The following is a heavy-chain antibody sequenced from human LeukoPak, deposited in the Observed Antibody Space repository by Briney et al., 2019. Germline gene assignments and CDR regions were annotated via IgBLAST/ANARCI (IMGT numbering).Heavy chain of an antibody. CDR1: GDSVSSNSAT. D-gene: IGHD3-3*01. Sequence: SQTLSLTCAISGDSVSSNSATWNWIRQSPSRGLEWLGRTYYRSKWYNDYAVSVKSRITINPDTSKNQFSLQLNSVTPEDTAVYYCAREEGITIFGVVMPRYYGMDAWGQGTTVTVSS. CDR2: TYYRSKWYN. J-gene: IGHJ6*02. CDR3: AREEGITIFGVVMPRYYGMDA. V-gene: IGHV6-1*01.